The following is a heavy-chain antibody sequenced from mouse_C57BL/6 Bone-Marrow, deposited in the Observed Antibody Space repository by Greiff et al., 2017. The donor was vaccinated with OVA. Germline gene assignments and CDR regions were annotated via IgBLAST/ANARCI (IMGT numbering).Heavy chain of an antibody. D-gene: IGHD1-1*01. CDR3: AREGPTVVAHFDV. Sequence: QVQLQQPGAELVMPGASVKLSCKASGYTFTSYWMLWVKQRPGQGLEWIGEIDPSDSYTNYNQKFKGKSTLTVDKSSSTAYMQLSSLTAEDSAVYYCAREGPTVVAHFDVWGTGTTVTVSS. V-gene: IGHV1-69*01. CDR2: IDPSDSYT. J-gene: IGHJ1*03. CDR1: GYTFTSYW.